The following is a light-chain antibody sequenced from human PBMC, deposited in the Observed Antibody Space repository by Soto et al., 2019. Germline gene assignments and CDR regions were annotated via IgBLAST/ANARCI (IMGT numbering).Light chain of an antibody. Sequence: DIQMTQSPSSLSAPVGDRVTITCRASQSIITYLNWYRQKPGKAPKVLIYTASTMESGVPTRFSGSGSGTDFTPTISSLQPEDFAIYYCQQSYSVPLTFGAGTKVDIK. V-gene: IGKV1-39*01. CDR2: TAS. CDR3: QQSYSVPLT. J-gene: IGKJ4*01. CDR1: QSIITY.